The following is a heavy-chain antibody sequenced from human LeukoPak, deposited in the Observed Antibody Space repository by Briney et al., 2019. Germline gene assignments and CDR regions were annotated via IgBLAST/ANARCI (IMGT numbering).Heavy chain of an antibody. CDR2: VIISSSTR. CDR3: ARDPGYCGRTSCYAVWNFDS. V-gene: IGHV3-48*02. J-gene: IGHJ4*02. CDR1: GFTFSSYN. D-gene: IGHD2-2*01. Sequence: GGSLRLSCAASGFTFSSYNMNWVRQAPGKGLEWVSYVIISSSTRYYADSVKGRFTISRDNDKNSLYLQMNSLRDEDTAVYYCARDPGYCGRTSCYAVWNFDSWGQGTLVTVSS.